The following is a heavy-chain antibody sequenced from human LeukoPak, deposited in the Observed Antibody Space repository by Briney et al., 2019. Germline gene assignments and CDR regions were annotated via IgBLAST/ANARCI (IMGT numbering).Heavy chain of an antibody. CDR1: GFTFSGYS. D-gene: IGHD1-26*01. CDR3: ARGQSGSYD. J-gene: IGHJ4*02. V-gene: IGHV3-21*01. Sequence: PGGSLRLSCVASGFTFSGYSMIWVRQAPGKGLEWVSSISSGSSYIYYADSVKGRFTISRDNAKNSLYLQMNSLRAEDTAVYYCARGQSGSYDWGQGTLVTVSA. CDR2: ISSGSSYI.